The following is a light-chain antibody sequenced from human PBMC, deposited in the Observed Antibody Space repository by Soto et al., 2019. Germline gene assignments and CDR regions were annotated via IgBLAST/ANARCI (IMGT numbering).Light chain of an antibody. Sequence: EIVLTQSPGTLSLSPGERATLSCRASQSVMSSNSLAWYQHKPGQAPRLLIYDASSRATGIPDRFSGSGSGTDFTLTISRLEPEDFAVYYCQQFGSSPITFGQGTRLEIK. CDR1: QSVMSSNS. CDR3: QQFGSSPIT. V-gene: IGKV3-20*01. J-gene: IGKJ5*01. CDR2: DAS.